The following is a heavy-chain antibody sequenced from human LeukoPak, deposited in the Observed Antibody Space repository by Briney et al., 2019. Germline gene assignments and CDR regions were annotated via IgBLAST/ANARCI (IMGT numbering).Heavy chain of an antibody. J-gene: IGHJ4*02. D-gene: IGHD3-10*01. CDR2: IIPIFGTA. V-gene: IGHV1-69*06. CDR1: GGTFSSYA. Sequence: SVKVSCKASGGTFSSYAISWVRQAPGQGLEWMGGIIPIFGTANYAQKFQGRVTITADKSTSTAYMELSSLRSEDPAVYSCAGIKGYYGSGTLGYWGQGTLVTVSS. CDR3: AGIKGYYGSGTLGY.